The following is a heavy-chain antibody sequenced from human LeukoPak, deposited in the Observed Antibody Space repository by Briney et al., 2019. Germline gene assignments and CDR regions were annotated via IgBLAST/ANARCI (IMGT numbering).Heavy chain of an antibody. CDR2: TSSNGNTR. V-gene: IGHV3-48*03. CDR3: ARVSRNVFDI. CDR1: GFIFSSYE. J-gene: IGHJ3*02. D-gene: IGHD1-14*01. Sequence: PGGSLRLSCAASGFIFSSYEMSWVRQAPGKGLEWIAYTSSNGNTRHFADPVKGRFTISRDNAKNSLYLQMNSLRAEDTAVYYCARVSRNVFDIWGQGTMVTVSS.